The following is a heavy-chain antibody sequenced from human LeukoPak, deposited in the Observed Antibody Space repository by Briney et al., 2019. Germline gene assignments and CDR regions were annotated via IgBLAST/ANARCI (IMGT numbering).Heavy chain of an antibody. CDR1: GGTFSSYA. J-gene: IGHJ4*02. Sequence: SVKVSCXASGGTFSSYAISWVRQAPGQGLEWMGRIIPIFGTANYAQKFQGRVTTTTDESTSTAYMELSSLRSEDTAVYYCATLADCSGGSCYSEPIDYWGQGTLVTVSS. V-gene: IGHV1-69*05. CDR3: ATLADCSGGSCYSEPIDY. D-gene: IGHD2-15*01. CDR2: IIPIFGTA.